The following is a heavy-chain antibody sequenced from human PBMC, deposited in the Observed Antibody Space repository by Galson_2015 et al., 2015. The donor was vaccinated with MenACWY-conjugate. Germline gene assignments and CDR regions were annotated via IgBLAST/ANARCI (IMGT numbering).Heavy chain of an antibody. Sequence: LRLSCAVSGFTLSSYGMHWVRQTPGKGLEWVSRISSNSTYRYYADSAKGRFTISRDNAKNSLYLHMNSLRAEDTAVYYCARGTLPLDWFFDLWGRGTLVTVPS. CDR2: ISSNSTYR. V-gene: IGHV3-21*01. D-gene: IGHD1-26*01. CDR3: ARGTLPLDWFFDL. J-gene: IGHJ2*01. CDR1: GFTLSSYG.